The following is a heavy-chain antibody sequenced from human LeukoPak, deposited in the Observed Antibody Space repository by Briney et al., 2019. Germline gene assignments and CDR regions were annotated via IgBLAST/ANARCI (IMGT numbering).Heavy chain of an antibody. CDR2: IGSGGKI. J-gene: IGHJ4*02. V-gene: IGHV3-23*01. CDR1: GFSISGRD. D-gene: IGHD5-18*01. CDR3: AKQSGYSYASGYYFDF. Sequence: GGSLRLSCAVSGFSISGRDMTWGRQAPGKGLEWVSSIGSGGKIFYTDSVKGRFTVSRDTSKNTLFLQMNSLRAEDTAVYYCAKQSGYSYASGYYFDFWGQGTLVTVSS.